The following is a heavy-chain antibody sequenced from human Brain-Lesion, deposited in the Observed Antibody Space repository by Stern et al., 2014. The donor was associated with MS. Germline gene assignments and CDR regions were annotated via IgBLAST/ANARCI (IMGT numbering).Heavy chain of an antibody. CDR1: GYSFTSYW. D-gene: IGHD3-10*01. CDR3: ARRGPESGGIDY. Sequence: VQLVQSGAEVKKPGESLKISCKGSGYSFTSYWIGWVRQMPGKGLEWMGLPYLGASDTKYSPSFKGKVPTPAEKSISTAYLQWSSLKASDSAMYYCARRGPESGGIDYWGQGTLVTVSS. J-gene: IGHJ4*02. CDR2: PYLGASDT. V-gene: IGHV5-51*01.